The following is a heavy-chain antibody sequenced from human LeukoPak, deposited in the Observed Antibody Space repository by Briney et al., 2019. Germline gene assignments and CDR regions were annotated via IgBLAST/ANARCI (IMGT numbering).Heavy chain of an antibody. D-gene: IGHD2-15*01. V-gene: IGHV3-21*01. CDR1: GFTFSSYS. Sequence: GGSLRLSCAASGFTFSSYSMNWVRQAPGKGLEWVSSISSSSSYIYYADSVKGRFTISRDNAKNSLYLQMNSLRAEDTAVYYCARGWGRYCSGGSCFGHGDYYYGMDVWGQGTTVTVSS. CDR3: ARGWGRYCSGGSCFGHGDYYYGMDV. J-gene: IGHJ6*02. CDR2: ISSSSSYI.